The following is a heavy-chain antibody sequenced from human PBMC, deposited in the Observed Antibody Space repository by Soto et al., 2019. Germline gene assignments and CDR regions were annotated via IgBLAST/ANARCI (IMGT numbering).Heavy chain of an antibody. D-gene: IGHD2-21*01. CDR1: GFTFSDYS. J-gene: IGHJ4*02. Sequence: PGGSLRLSCAASGFTFSDYSMNWVRRAPGKGLEWVSSVSRGSRYIYYANSVKGRFTISRDDAKNSLYLQMNSLRAEDTALYYCARDIGRRDSPDYWVQGTLVTVSS. V-gene: IGHV3-21*01. CDR2: VSRGSRYI. CDR3: ARDIGRRDSPDY.